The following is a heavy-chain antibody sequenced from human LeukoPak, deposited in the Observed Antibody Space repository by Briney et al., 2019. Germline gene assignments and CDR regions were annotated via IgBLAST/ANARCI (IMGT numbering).Heavy chain of an antibody. D-gene: IGHD3-10*01. V-gene: IGHV4-39*01. Sequence: SETLSLTCTVSGGSISSTSYHWAWIRQPPGKGLEWIATVYYTGSAYYNPSLKSRVTISVDTSKSQFSLKLSSVTTADTALYYCARYASGSYYWFDPWGQGTLVTVFS. CDR3: ARYASGSYYWFDP. CDR1: GGSISSTSYH. J-gene: IGHJ5*02. CDR2: VYYTGSA.